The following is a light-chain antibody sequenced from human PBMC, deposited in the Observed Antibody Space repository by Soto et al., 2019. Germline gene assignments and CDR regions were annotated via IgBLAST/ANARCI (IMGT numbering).Light chain of an antibody. Sequence: EIVLTQSPATLSLSPGERATLSCRASQSVSSYLAWYQQNPGQAPRLLIYGATSRATGIPDRFSGSGSGTDFTRTISRLEPEDFAVYYCQQYGTSAGTFGQGTKVEIK. CDR3: QQYGTSAGT. CDR2: GAT. CDR1: QSVSSY. J-gene: IGKJ1*01. V-gene: IGKV3-20*01.